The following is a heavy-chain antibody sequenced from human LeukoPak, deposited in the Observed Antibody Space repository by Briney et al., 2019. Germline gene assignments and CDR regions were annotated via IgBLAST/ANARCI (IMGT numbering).Heavy chain of an antibody. V-gene: IGHV1-18*01. D-gene: IGHD1-26*01. CDR1: GYTFTSYG. Sequence: AASVKVSCKASGYTFTSYGISWVRQAPGQGLEWMGWISAYNGNTNYAQKLQGRVTMTTDTSTSTAYMELRSLRSEDTAVYYCARAFRVYEYSGSYYPDYWGQGTLVTVSS. J-gene: IGHJ4*02. CDR2: ISAYNGNT. CDR3: ARAFRVYEYSGSYYPDY.